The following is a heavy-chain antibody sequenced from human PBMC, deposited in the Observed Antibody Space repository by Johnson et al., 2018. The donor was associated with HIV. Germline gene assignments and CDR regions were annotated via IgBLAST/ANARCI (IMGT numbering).Heavy chain of an antibody. J-gene: IGHJ3*02. V-gene: IGHV3-20*04. Sequence: VQLVESGGGVVRPGGSLRLSCAASRFTFNDYGMNWVRQVQGKGLEWVWVMYSDGTTAYADPVKVRFTITRDNSKSTVYLQMNSLRGEDTAVYYCASGPPVNAFDIWGQGTMVTVSS. CDR1: RFTFNDYG. CDR3: ASGPPVNAFDI. CDR2: MYSDGTT.